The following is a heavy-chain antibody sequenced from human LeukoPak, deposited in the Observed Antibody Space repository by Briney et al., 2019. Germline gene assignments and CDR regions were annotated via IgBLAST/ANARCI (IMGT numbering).Heavy chain of an antibody. CDR1: GFTFSGYA. Sequence: GGSLRLSCAASGFTFSGYAMTWVRQAPGKGLEWVSAISATGDNTFYADSVKGRFTIPRDNSKNTLYLQMNSLRAEDTAVYYCAKGGSLRYYAFDIWGQGTMVPVSS. CDR2: ISATGDNT. V-gene: IGHV3-23*01. J-gene: IGHJ3*02. CDR3: AKGGSLRYYAFDI. D-gene: IGHD3-16*01.